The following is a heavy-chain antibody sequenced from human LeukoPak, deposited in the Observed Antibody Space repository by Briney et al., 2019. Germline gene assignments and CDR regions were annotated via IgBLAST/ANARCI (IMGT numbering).Heavy chain of an antibody. J-gene: IGHJ4*02. Sequence: GASVKVSCKASGYTLTESSMHWVRQTPGKGLEWMGGFDPENGDTIYAQKFQGRVTMTEDTSTDTAYMELNSLRSEETAVYYCATLHSDDYWGQGSLVTVSS. CDR3: ATLHSDDY. CDR1: GYTLTESS. D-gene: IGHD3-10*01. CDR2: FDPENGDT. V-gene: IGHV1-24*01.